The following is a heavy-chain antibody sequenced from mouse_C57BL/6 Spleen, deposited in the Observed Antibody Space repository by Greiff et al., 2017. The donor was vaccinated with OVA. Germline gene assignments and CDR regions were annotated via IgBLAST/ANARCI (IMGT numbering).Heavy chain of an antibody. Sequence: DVMLVESGGDLVKPGGSLKLSCAASGFTFSSYGMSWVRQTPDKRLEWVATISSGGSYTYYPDSVKGRFTISRDNAKNTLYLQMSSLKSEDTAMYYCARPAYYSNPFDYWGQGTTLTVSS. CDR2: ISSGGSYT. CDR3: ARPAYYSNPFDY. CDR1: GFTFSSYG. V-gene: IGHV5-6*02. J-gene: IGHJ2*01. D-gene: IGHD2-5*01.